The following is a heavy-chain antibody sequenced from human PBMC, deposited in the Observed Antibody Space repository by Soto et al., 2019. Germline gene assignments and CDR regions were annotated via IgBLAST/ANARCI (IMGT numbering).Heavy chain of an antibody. CDR1: GYTFTSYA. CDR3: AKDGDYDFWSGSPQGVGWFDP. J-gene: IGHJ5*02. Sequence: ASVKVSCKASGYTFTSYAMHWVRQAPGQRLEWMGWINAGNGNTKYSQKFQGRVTITRDTSASTAYMELNSLRAEDTAVYYCAKDGDYDFWSGSPQGVGWFDPWGQGTLVTVSS. V-gene: IGHV1-3*01. CDR2: INAGNGNT. D-gene: IGHD3-3*01.